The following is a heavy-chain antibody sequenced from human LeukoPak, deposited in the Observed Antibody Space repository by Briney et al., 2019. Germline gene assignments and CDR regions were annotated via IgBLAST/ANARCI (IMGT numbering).Heavy chain of an antibody. CDR2: IIPIFGTA. D-gene: IGHD2-2*01. V-gene: IGHV1-69*05. CDR1: GGTFSSYA. J-gene: IGHJ5*02. Sequence: SVKVSCKASGGTFSSYAISWVRQAPGQGLEWMGRIIPIFGTANYAQKFQGRVTITTDESTSTAYMELSSLRSEDTAVYYCARDPRYCSSTSCYGDPDNWFDPWGQGTQVTVSS. CDR3: ARDPRYCSSTSCYGDPDNWFDP.